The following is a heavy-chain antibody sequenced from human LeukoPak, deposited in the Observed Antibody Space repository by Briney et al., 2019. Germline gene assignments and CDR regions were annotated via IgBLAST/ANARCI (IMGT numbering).Heavy chain of an antibody. Sequence: SETLSLTCTVSGGSISSYYWSWIRQPPGKGLEWIGYIYYSGSTNYNPSLKSRVTISVDTSKNQFSLKLSSVTAADTAVYYCARHAGYYYDSSGYSWFDPWGQGTLVTVSS. V-gene: IGHV4-59*08. J-gene: IGHJ5*02. CDR3: ARHAGYYYDSSGYSWFDP. CDR1: GGSISSYY. D-gene: IGHD3-22*01. CDR2: IYYSGST.